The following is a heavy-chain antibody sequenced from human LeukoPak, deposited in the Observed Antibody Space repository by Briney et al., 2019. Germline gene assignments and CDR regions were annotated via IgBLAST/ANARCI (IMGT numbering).Heavy chain of an antibody. D-gene: IGHD1-26*01. Sequence: GGSLRLSCAASGFTFSSYSMNWVRQAPGKGLEWVSYISSSSSTIYDADSVKGRCTISRDNAKNSLYLQMNSLRDEDTAVYYCARGPLGWSDYWGQGTLVTVSS. CDR2: ISSSSSTI. J-gene: IGHJ4*02. CDR1: GFTFSSYS. V-gene: IGHV3-48*02. CDR3: ARGPLGWSDY.